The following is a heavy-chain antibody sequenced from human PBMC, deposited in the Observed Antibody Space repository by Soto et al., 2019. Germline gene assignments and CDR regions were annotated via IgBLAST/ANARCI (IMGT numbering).Heavy chain of an antibody. D-gene: IGHD1-26*01. CDR1: GFSISSSNYY. CDR3: ATQEVGGSYVYTFDP. Sequence: SETLSLTCTFSGFSISSSNYYLGWIRQPPGKGLEWIGSIYYSGSTYYNPSLKSRVTISVDTSKNQFSLKLSSVTAADTAVYYCATQEVGGSYVYTFDPWGQGTLVTVSS. CDR2: IYYSGST. V-gene: IGHV4-39*01. J-gene: IGHJ5*02.